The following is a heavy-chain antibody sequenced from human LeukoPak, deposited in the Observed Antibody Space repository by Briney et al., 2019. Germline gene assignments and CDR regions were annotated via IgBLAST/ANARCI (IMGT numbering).Heavy chain of an antibody. CDR2: INHSGNT. Sequence: SETLSLTCAVYGGSFGGYYWSWIRQPPGKGLEWIGEINHSGNTNYNPSLKSRVTISVDTSKNQFSLKLSSVTAADTAVYYCARHLYGDYPFDYWGQGTLVTVSS. CDR1: GGSFGGYY. D-gene: IGHD4-17*01. J-gene: IGHJ4*02. CDR3: ARHLYGDYPFDY. V-gene: IGHV4-34*01.